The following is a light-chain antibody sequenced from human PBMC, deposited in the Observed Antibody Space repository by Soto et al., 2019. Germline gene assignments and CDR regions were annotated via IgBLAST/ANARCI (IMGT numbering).Light chain of an antibody. CDR1: SSDVGGYNY. J-gene: IGLJ2*01. CDR2: DVS. Sequence: QSALTQPASVSGSPGQSITISCTGTSSDVGGYNYVSWYQQHPGKAPKLMIYDVSNRPSGVSNRFSGSKSGNTASLTISGLXXXXXXXXXCSSYTGSSTYVVFGGGTKLTVL. CDR3: SSYTGSSTYVV. V-gene: IGLV2-14*01.